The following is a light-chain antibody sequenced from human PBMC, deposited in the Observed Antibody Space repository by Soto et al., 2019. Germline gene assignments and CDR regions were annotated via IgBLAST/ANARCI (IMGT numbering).Light chain of an antibody. Sequence: EIVLTQSPATLSLSPGERATLSCSASQSVSSYLDWYEQKPGQAPRLLIYDASNRATGIPARFSGSGSGTDFARTISSLEPEHFAVYYCQQRSKGLTFGGGTKVKIK. CDR3: QQRSKGLT. V-gene: IGKV3-11*01. J-gene: IGKJ4*01. CDR1: QSVSSY. CDR2: DAS.